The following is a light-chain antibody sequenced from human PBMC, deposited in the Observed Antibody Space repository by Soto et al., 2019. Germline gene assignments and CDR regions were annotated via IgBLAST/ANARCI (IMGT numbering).Light chain of an antibody. J-gene: IGKJ1*01. CDR3: QQCYSSPPT. CDR1: QSISSY. CDR2: AAS. Sequence: DIQMPQSSSSLSASVGAIVTIPCRASQSISSYLTWYQRKPGKAPKLLIYAASSLQSGVPARFSGSRSGPDFTLTISSLQPEDFATYYCQQCYSSPPTFGRGTKVDIK. V-gene: IGKV1-39*01.